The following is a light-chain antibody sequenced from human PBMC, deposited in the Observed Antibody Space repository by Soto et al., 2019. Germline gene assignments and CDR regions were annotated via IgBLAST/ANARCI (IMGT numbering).Light chain of an antibody. V-gene: IGKV3-20*01. CDR2: GAS. Sequence: EIVLTQSPGTLSLSPGERATLSCRASQSVSSGSLAWYQQKPGQAPRLLIYGASCRATGIPDRLSGSGSGTDFTLTITRLEPEDFAVYYCQHFGSSSITFGQGTRLEIK. CDR1: QSVSSGS. CDR3: QHFGSSSIT. J-gene: IGKJ5*01.